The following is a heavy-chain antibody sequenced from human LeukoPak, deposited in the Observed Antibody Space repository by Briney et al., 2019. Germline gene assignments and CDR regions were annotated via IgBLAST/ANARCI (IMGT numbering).Heavy chain of an antibody. Sequence: TGRSLRLSCGVSGFTFSSYAMHGVTQAPAKGREDGADNCYDRSDKYYAESMKGRFTTSRDKSKNPLYLQMTSLRAEDTAVYFCARDLAVGRWPLWHFDLWGRGTLVTVSS. CDR3: ARDLAVGRWPLWHFDL. V-gene: IGHV3-33*08. CDR1: GFTFSSYA. J-gene: IGHJ2*01. CDR2: NCYDRSDK. D-gene: IGHD5-24*01.